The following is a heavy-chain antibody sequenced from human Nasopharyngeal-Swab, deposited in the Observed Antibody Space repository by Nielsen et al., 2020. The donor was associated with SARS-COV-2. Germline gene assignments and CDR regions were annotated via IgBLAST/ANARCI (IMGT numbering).Heavy chain of an antibody. D-gene: IGHD6-19*01. CDR1: GSSISSFYY. CDR2: IYHSGST. Sequence: SETLSLTCPVSGSSISSFYYWGWIRQPPGKGLEWIGSIYHSGSTYYNPSLKSRVTISVDTSKNQFSLKLSSVTAADTAVYYCARGGYSSGWVVYWGQGTLVTVSS. V-gene: IGHV4-38-2*02. CDR3: ARGGYSSGWVVY. J-gene: IGHJ4*02.